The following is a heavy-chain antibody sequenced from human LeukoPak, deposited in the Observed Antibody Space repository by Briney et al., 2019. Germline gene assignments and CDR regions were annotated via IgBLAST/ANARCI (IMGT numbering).Heavy chain of an antibody. V-gene: IGHV1-2*02. CDR2: INPNSGGT. CDR3: ATYTGHSGSYSYFDY. CDR1: GYTFTGYY. J-gene: IGHJ4*02. D-gene: IGHD1-26*01. Sequence: ASVKVSCKASGYTFTGYYMHWVRQAPGQGLEWMGWINPNSGGTNYAQKFQGRVTMTRDTSISTAYMELSRLRSDDTAVYYCATYTGHSGSYSYFDYWGQGTLVTVSS.